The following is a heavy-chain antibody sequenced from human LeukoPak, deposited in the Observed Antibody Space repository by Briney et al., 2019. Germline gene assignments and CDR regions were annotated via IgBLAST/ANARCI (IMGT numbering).Heavy chain of an antibody. CDR2: ISSSSSYI. V-gene: IGHV3-21*01. J-gene: IGHJ4*02. D-gene: IGHD1-26*01. Sequence: GGSLRLSCAASGFTFSSYSMNWVRQAPGKGLEWVSSISSSSSYIYYADSVKGRFTISRDNAKNSLYLQMNSLRAEDTAVYYCARGVIVGAEDYFDYWGQGTLVTVSS. CDR3: ARGVIVGAEDYFDY. CDR1: GFTFSSYS.